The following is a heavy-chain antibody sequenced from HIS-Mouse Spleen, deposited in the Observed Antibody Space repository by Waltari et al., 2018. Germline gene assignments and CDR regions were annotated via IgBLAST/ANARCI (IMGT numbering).Heavy chain of an antibody. CDR2: IYYSGRT. CDR3: ARVSNTHPGLLWFGEFDY. J-gene: IGHJ4*02. Sequence: QVQLQESGPGLVKPSETLSLTCTVSGGSISSYYWSWIRQPPGKGLEWIGYIYYSGRTTYNPSLKSRVTISVDTSKNQFSLKLSSVTAADTAVYYCARVSNTHPGLLWFGEFDYWGQGTLVTVSS. V-gene: IGHV4-59*01. CDR1: GGSISSYY. D-gene: IGHD3-10*01.